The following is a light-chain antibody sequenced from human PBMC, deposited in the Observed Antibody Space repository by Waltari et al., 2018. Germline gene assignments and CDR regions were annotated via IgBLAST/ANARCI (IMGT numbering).Light chain of an antibody. CDR1: TSNIGDTS. CDR3: GTWDNSLSAWV. Sequence: QSVLTQPPSVSAAPGQKVTISCSGSTSNIGDTSVSWFQQLPGTAPRLLIYDNNKRPSGIPDRFSGSKSGTSATLGITGLQTGDEADYYCGTWDNSLSAWVFGGGTKLTVL. V-gene: IGLV1-51*01. CDR2: DNN. J-gene: IGLJ3*02.